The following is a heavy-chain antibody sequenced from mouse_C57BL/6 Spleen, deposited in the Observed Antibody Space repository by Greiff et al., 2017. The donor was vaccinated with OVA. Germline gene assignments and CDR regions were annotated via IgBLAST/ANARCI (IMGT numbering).Heavy chain of an antibody. Sequence: VQLVESGAELARPGASVKLSCKASGYTFTSYGISWVKQRTGQGLEWIGEIYPRSGNTYYNEKFKGKATLTADKSSSTAYMELRSLTSEDSAVYFCARVTTVVAVYYAMDYWGQGTSVTVSS. V-gene: IGHV1-81*01. CDR3: ARVTTVVAVYYAMDY. CDR2: IYPRSGNT. D-gene: IGHD1-1*01. CDR1: GYTFTSYG. J-gene: IGHJ4*01.